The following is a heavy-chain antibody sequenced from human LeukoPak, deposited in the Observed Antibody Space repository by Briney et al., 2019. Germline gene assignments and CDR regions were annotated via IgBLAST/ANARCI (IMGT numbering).Heavy chain of an antibody. CDR1: GGSISSGTYY. D-gene: IGHD6-13*01. CDR3: ATSGYSSSWLGVFDY. J-gene: IGHJ4*02. V-gene: IGHV4-31*03. CDR2: VYSSGSA. Sequence: SETLSLTSSVSGGSISSGTYYWNWIRQHPGKGREWIGYVYSSGSAYYSPSLKSRLTMSVHTSQNQISLKLNSVTAADTAVHYCATSGYSSSWLGVFDYWGQGALVTVSS.